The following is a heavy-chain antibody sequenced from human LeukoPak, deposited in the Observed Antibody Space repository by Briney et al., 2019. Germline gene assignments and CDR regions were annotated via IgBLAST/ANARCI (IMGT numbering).Heavy chain of an antibody. CDR3: ARDLFQRGLDY. CDR2: INPSGGST. V-gene: IGHV1-46*01. D-gene: IGHD6-25*01. Sequence: ASVKVSCKASGYTFTSYYIHWVRQAPGQGLEWMGIINPSGGSTTYAQKFQGRVTMTRDTSISTAYMELSRLRSDDTAVYYCARDLFQRGLDYWGQGTLVTVSS. J-gene: IGHJ4*02. CDR1: GYTFTSYY.